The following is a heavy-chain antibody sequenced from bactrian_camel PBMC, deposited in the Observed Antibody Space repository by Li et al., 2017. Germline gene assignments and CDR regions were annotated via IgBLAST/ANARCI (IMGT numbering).Heavy chain of an antibody. J-gene: IGHJ4*01. V-gene: IGHV3S53*01. CDR1: GYTVSNSC. CDR2: IDSLGIP. D-gene: IGHD4*01. Sequence: HVQLVESGGGSVQAGGSLRLSCTASGYTVSNSCMAWVRQAPGKEREGVAAIDSLGIPTYADSVKGRFTLSRDNAKNTVYLQMDSLKPEDTAMYYCKTDPRNITDYPAACADYNYWGQGTQVTVS. CDR3: KTDPRNITDYPAACADYNY.